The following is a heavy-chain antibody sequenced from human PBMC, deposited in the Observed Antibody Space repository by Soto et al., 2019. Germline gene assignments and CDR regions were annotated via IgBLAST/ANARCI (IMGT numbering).Heavy chain of an antibody. CDR2: ISAYNGNT. Sequence: ASVKVSCKASRYTFTSYGISWVRQAPGQRLEWMGWISAYNGNTNYAQKLQGRVTMTTDTSTSTAYTQLRSLRSDYMAVYYCARHWNVAVFEYWGQRTLVTVSS. J-gene: IGHJ4*02. CDR3: ARHWNVAVFEY. CDR1: RYTFTSYG. D-gene: IGHD1-1*01. V-gene: IGHV1-18*03.